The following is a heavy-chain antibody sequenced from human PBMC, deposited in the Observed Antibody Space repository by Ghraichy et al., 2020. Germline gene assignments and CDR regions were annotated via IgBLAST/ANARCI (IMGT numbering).Heavy chain of an antibody. D-gene: IGHD6-13*01. CDR1: GGSISSGGYY. CDR2: IYYSGST. CDR3: ASQRDIAAAGRYFDY. J-gene: IGHJ4*02. V-gene: IGHV4-31*03. Sequence: SETLSLTCTVSGGSISSGGYYWSWIRQHPGKGLEWIGYIYYSGSTYYNPSLKSRVTISVDTSKNQFSLKLSSVTAADTAVYYCASQRDIAAAGRYFDYWGQGTLVTVSS.